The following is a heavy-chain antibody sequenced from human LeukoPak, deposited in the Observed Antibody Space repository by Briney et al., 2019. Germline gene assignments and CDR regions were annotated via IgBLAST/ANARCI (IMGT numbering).Heavy chain of an antibody. V-gene: IGHV3-23*01. Sequence: GGSLRLSCAASGFTFSSYAMSWVRQAPGKGLEWVSAISGSGGSTYYADSVKGRFTISRDNSKNTLYLQMNSLGAEDTAVYYCAKTNSGSYLWNDYWGQGTLVTVSS. CDR2: ISGSGGST. CDR3: AKTNSGSYLWNDY. D-gene: IGHD1-26*01. J-gene: IGHJ4*02. CDR1: GFTFSSYA.